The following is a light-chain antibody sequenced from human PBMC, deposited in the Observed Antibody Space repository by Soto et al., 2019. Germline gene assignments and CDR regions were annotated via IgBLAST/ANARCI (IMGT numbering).Light chain of an antibody. V-gene: IGKV1-5*01. Sequence: DIQMTQSPSTLSASVGDGVTITCRASETITTSLAWYQQQPGTAPKVLINDASTLESGVPSRFSGSGSGTEFTLTISSLQPADFATYYCQQYGSYPRTFGQGTKVDIK. CDR1: ETITTS. CDR2: DAS. CDR3: QQYGSYPRT. J-gene: IGKJ1*01.